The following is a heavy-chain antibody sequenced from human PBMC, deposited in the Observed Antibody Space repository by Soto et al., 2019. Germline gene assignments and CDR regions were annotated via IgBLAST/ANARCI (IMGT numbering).Heavy chain of an antibody. J-gene: IGHJ4*02. Sequence: SETLSLTCSVSGGSITGYCWNWIRQPPEKGLEWIGYVCYSGSTKYNPSLNSRGTISLDTSKNQFSLHLSSVTATDTATYFCARWTNTWRTFDCWGQGTLVTVS. D-gene: IGHD2-8*01. CDR1: GGSITGYC. CDR3: ARWTNTWRTFDC. CDR2: VCYSGST. V-gene: IGHV4-59*08.